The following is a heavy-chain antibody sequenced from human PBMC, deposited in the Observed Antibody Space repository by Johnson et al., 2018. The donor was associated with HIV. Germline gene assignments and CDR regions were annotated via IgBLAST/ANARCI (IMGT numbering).Heavy chain of an antibody. CDR3: TRDSDHVYYDSSGYLFDVFDI. D-gene: IGHD3-22*01. J-gene: IGHJ3*02. Sequence: EVQLVESGGGLVQPGRSLRLSCTASGFTFGDYAMSWVRQAPGKGLEWVGFIRSKAYGGTTEYAASVKGRFTISRDDSKSIAYLQMNSLKTEDTAVYYCTRDSDHVYYDSSGYLFDVFDIWGQGTMVTVSS. CDR1: GFTFGDYA. V-gene: IGHV3-49*04. CDR2: IRSKAYGGTT.